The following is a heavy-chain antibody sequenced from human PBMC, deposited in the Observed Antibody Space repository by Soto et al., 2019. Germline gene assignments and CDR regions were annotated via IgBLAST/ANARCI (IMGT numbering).Heavy chain of an antibody. V-gene: IGHV3-23*01. J-gene: IGHJ6*02. D-gene: IGHD3-10*01. Sequence: GGSLRLSCAASGFTFSNYAMSWVRQAPGKGLEWVSAISGSGGSTYYADSVKGRFTISRDNSKNTLYLQMNSLRAEDTAVYYCAKDLPYYGSGSPLYYYYGRDVWGQGTTVTVSS. CDR2: ISGSGGST. CDR3: AKDLPYYGSGSPLYYYYGRDV. CDR1: GFTFSNYA.